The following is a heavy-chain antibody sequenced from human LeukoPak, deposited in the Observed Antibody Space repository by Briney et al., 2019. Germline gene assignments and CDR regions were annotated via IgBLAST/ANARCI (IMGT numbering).Heavy chain of an antibody. CDR2: IYYSGST. J-gene: IGHJ3*02. CDR1: GGSISSYY. CDR3: ARVNRGFGDSDAFDI. D-gene: IGHD3-10*01. Sequence: SETLSLTCTVSGGSISSYYWSWIRQPPGKGLEWIGYIYYSGSTNYNPSLKRRVTISVDTSKNQFSLKLSSVTAADTAVYYCARVNRGFGDSDAFDIWGQGTMVTVSS. V-gene: IGHV4-59*01.